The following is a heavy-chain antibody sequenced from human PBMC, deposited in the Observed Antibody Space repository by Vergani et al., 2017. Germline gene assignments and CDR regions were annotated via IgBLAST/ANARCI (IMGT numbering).Heavy chain of an antibody. J-gene: IGHJ4*02. CDR1: GFTVSSNY. CDR2: IYSGGST. Sequence: EVQLVESGGGLVQPGGSLRLSCAASGFTVSSNYMSWVRQAPGKGLEWVSVIYSGGSTYYADSVKGRFTISRHNSKNTLYLQMNSLRAEDTAVYYCASGIPYDILTGYPYYFDYWGQGTLVTVSS. V-gene: IGHV3-53*04. D-gene: IGHD3-9*01. CDR3: ASGIPYDILTGYPYYFDY.